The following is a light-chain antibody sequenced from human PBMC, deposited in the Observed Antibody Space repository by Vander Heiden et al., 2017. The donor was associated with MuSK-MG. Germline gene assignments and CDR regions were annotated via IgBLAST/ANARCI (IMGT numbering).Light chain of an antibody. V-gene: IGLV2-14*03. Sequence: QSALTQPASVSGSPGQSITISCTGTSSDVGAYNYVSWYQQHPGKVPKRMMYDISNRPSGVSDRFSGSKSGNTASLTISGLQAEDEADYYCSSYTRSNIWVFGGGTKVTVL. J-gene: IGLJ3*02. CDR1: SSDVGAYNY. CDR2: DIS. CDR3: SSYTRSNIWV.